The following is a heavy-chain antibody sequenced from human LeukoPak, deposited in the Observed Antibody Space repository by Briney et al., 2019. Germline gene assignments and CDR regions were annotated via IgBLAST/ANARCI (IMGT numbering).Heavy chain of an antibody. Sequence: GGSVRLSCAASGYTFRSYWMSWVRQAPGKGLEGVVRIKQDGSEKYYVEAVKRRLTISRDNTKHSLFLQMNSLRAEDTAVYYCAREVVPSGFDYWGQGTLVIVPS. D-gene: IGHD2-15*01. CDR2: IKQDGSEK. J-gene: IGHJ4*02. CDR3: AREVVPSGFDY. V-gene: IGHV3-7*03. CDR1: GYTFRSYW.